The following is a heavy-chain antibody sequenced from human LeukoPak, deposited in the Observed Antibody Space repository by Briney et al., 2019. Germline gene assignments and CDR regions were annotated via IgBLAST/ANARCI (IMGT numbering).Heavy chain of an antibody. CDR2: ISSSGGST. Sequence: GGSLRLSCAASGFTFGSYAMSWVRQAPGKGLEWVSAISSSGGSTYYADSVKGRFTISRDNSKNTLYLQMKTLRAEDTAVYFCAKDEYSTSPVTFDYWGQGTLVTVSS. CDR1: GFTFGSYA. D-gene: IGHD6-6*01. J-gene: IGHJ4*02. V-gene: IGHV3-23*01. CDR3: AKDEYSTSPVTFDY.